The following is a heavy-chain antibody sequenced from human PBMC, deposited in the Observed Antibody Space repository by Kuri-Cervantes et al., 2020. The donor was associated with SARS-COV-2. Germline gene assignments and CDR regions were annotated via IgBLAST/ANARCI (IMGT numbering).Heavy chain of an antibody. CDR1: GASFTSGDSY. V-gene: IGHV4-61*09. CDR3: ARQGPTRRTYYFDY. Sequence: SCTVSGASFTSGDSYWSWIRQPAGKGLEWIGHIYTSGSTKYNPSLKSRVTISIDTSKNQFSLNLSSVTAADTAVYYCARQGPTRRTYYFDYWGQGTLVTDSS. D-gene: IGHD2-8*01. CDR2: IYTSGST. J-gene: IGHJ4*02.